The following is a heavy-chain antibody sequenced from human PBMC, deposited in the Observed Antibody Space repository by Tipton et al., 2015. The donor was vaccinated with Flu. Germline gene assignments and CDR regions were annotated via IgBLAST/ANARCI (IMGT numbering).Heavy chain of an antibody. CDR3: ASLAYCGGDCFPEDY. J-gene: IGHJ4*02. D-gene: IGHD2-21*02. CDR1: GGSISRYY. V-gene: IGHV4-59*01. CDR2: IYYYGST. Sequence: TLSLTCTVSGGSISRYYWNWIRRLPGKGLEWIGYIYYYGSTDSDPSLKSRVTISLDMSKNQFSLQLRSVTAADTAVYYCASLAYCGGDCFPEDYWGQGALVTVSS.